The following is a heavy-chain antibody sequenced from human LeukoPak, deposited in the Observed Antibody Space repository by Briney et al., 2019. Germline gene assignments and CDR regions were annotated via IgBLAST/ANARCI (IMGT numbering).Heavy chain of an antibody. J-gene: IGHJ4*02. V-gene: IGHV1-18*01. CDR2: ISAYNGNT. Sequence: GASVKVSCKASGYTFTNYGISWVRQAPGQGLEWMGWISAYNGNTNHAQKLQGRVTMTTDTSTSTAYMELRSLRSDDTAVYYCARDYQLPAGINFDYWGQGTLVTVSS. D-gene: IGHD2-2*01. CDR3: ARDYQLPAGINFDY. CDR1: GYTFTNYG.